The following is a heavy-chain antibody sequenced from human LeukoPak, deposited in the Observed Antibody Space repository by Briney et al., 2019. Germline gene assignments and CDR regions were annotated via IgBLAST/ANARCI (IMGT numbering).Heavy chain of an antibody. V-gene: IGHV4-59*02. Sequence: PSETLSLTCTVSGGSVSGYYWSWIRKPPGRGLEYIGFIYYSGSTKYNPSLKSRVTISVDTSKNQFYLKLNSVTAADTAVYYCARRSESGYSFDNWGQGTLVTVSS. D-gene: IGHD5-12*01. CDR3: ARRSESGYSFDN. CDR2: IYYSGST. J-gene: IGHJ4*02. CDR1: GGSVSGYY.